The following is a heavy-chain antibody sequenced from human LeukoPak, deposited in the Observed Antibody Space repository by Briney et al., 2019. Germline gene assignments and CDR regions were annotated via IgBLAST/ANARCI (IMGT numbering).Heavy chain of an antibody. CDR3: AREGPTTAVGSGAPDI. Sequence: GGSLRLSCAASGFTFSSYAMSWVRQAPGKGLEWVAVIWHDGTYISYGDSVRGRFTISRDNSKNTLYLQMNSLRAEDTAVYYCAREGPTTAVGSGAPDIWGLGTMVTVSS. D-gene: IGHD6-13*01. CDR1: GFTFSSYA. J-gene: IGHJ3*02. V-gene: IGHV3-33*08. CDR2: IWHDGTYI.